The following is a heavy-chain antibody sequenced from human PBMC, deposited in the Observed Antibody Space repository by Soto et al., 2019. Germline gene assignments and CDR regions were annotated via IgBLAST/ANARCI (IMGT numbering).Heavy chain of an antibody. V-gene: IGHV3-33*01. D-gene: IGHD2-15*01. CDR3: AAWAEGATEVH. CDR2: IWYDASKQ. J-gene: IGHJ4*02. CDR1: GFSFSVYG. Sequence: GGSLRLSCETSGFSFSVYGMHWVRQAPGKGLEWVAVIWYDASKQFYAASVEGRFTISRDNSKAILYLQMNSLRAEDTAVYYCAAWAEGATEVHWGQGTLVTVSS.